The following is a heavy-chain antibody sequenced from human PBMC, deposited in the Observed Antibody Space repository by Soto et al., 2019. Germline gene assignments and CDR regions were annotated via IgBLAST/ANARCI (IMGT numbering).Heavy chain of an antibody. CDR2: IYYSGST. V-gene: IGHV4-31*03. Sequence: QVQLQESGPGLVKPSQTLSLTCTVSGGSISSGGYYWSWIRQHPGKGLEWIGYIYYSGSTYYNPSLKSRVTRSVDTSKNQFSLKRSSVTAADTAVYYCARGGFRTAMVNYYYYYGMDVWGQGTTVTVSS. D-gene: IGHD5-18*01. CDR3: ARGGFRTAMVNYYYYYGMDV. CDR1: GGSISSGGYY. J-gene: IGHJ6*02.